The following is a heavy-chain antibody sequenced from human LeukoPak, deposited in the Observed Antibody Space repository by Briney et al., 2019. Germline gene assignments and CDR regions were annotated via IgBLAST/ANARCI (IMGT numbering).Heavy chain of an antibody. CDR1: GGSFSGYY. J-gene: IGHJ4*02. Sequence: PSETLSLTCAVYGGSFSGYYWSWIRQPPGKGLEWIGEINHSGSTNYNPSLKSRVTILVDTSKNQFSLKLSSVTAADTAVYYCARAVPTISCSGGSCLNPSTYYFDYWGQGTLVTVSS. CDR2: INHSGST. V-gene: IGHV4-34*01. CDR3: ARAVPTISCSGGSCLNPSTYYFDY. D-gene: IGHD2-15*01.